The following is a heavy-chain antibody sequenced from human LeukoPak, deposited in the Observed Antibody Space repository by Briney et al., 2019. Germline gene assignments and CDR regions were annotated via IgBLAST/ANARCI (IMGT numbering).Heavy chain of an antibody. CDR2: ISSTSSTI. CDR3: AINPTQLLGYYYYGVDI. CDR1: GFTFSVYS. V-gene: IGHV3-48*01. J-gene: IGHJ6*02. D-gene: IGHD2-2*01. Sequence: PGGSLRLSCAASGFTFSVYSMNWVRQAPGKGLEWVSYISSTSSTIYYADSVKGRFTISRDNAKNSLYLQMNSLRAEDTAVYYCAINPTQLLGYYYYGVDIWGQGTTVTVSS.